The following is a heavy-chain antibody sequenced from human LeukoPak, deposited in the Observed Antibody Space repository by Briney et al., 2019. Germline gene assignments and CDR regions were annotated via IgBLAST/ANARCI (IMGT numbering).Heavy chain of an antibody. Sequence: PGGSLRLSCAASGFTFSSYSINWVRQAPGKGLEWVSSLSSSSTFIYYAHSVKGRFTISRDNSKNSLYLQMNSLRVEDTAVYYCARSIGRSSSWDYWGQGTLVTVSS. CDR1: GFTFSSYS. CDR2: LSSSSTFI. CDR3: ARSIGRSSSWDY. D-gene: IGHD6-13*01. J-gene: IGHJ4*02. V-gene: IGHV3-21*01.